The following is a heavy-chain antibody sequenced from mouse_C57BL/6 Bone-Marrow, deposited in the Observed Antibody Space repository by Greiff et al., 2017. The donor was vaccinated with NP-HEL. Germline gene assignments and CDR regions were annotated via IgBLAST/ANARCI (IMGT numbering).Heavy chain of an antibody. D-gene: IGHD2-5*01. CDR1: GFSLTSYA. V-gene: IGHV2-9-1*01. J-gene: IGHJ4*01. CDR2: IWTGGGT. Sequence: VQLVESGPGLVAPSQSLSITCTVSGFSLTSYAISWVRQPPGKGLEWLGVIWTGGGTNYNSALKSRLSISKDNSKSQVCLKMISLQTVDTARYYCARRPYYSNSYAMDYWGQGTSVTVSS. CDR3: ARRPYYSNSYAMDY.